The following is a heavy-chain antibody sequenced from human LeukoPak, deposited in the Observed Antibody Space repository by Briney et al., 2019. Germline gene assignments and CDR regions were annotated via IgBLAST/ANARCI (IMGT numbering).Heavy chain of an antibody. V-gene: IGHV3-23*01. J-gene: IGHJ4*02. Sequence: GGSLRLSCAASGFTFSSYAMSWVRQAPGKGLEWVSAISGSGGSTYYADSVKGRFTISRDNSENTLYLQMNSLRAEDTAVYYCAKAPEGGYYPFDYWGQGTLVTVSS. CDR2: ISGSGGST. CDR1: GFTFSSYA. CDR3: AKAPEGGYYPFDY. D-gene: IGHD3-22*01.